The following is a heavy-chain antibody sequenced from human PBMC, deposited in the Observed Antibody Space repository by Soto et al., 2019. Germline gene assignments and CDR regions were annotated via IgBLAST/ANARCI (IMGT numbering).Heavy chain of an antibody. J-gene: IGHJ4*02. CDR3: ARDGYYYDSSGYYYYFDY. CDR2: IIPIFGTA. V-gene: IGHV1-69*12. Sequence: QVQLVQSGAEVKKPGSSVKVSCKASGGTFSSYAISWVRQAPGQGLEWMGGIIPIFGTANYAQKFQGRVTMPADEYTSTAYLALRSLRSEATAVYYCARDGYYYDSSGYYYYFDYWGQGTLVTVSS. D-gene: IGHD3-22*01. CDR1: GGTFSSYA.